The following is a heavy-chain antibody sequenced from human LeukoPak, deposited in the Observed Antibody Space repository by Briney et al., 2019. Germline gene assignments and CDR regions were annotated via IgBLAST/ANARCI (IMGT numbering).Heavy chain of an antibody. J-gene: IGHJ4*02. CDR1: GFTFSSYW. D-gene: IGHD3-10*01. Sequence: GGSLRLSCAASGFTFSSYWMHWVRQAPGKGLEWVSAISGSGGSTYYADSVKGRFTISRDNSKNTLYLQMNSLRAEDTAVYYCAKGAYGSGSYYNGWGQGTLVTVSS. CDR2: ISGSGGST. CDR3: AKGAYGSGSYYNG. V-gene: IGHV3-23*01.